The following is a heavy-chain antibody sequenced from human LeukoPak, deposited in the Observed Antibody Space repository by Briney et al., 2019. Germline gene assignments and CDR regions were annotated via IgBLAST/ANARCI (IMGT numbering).Heavy chain of an antibody. CDR3: AKTTGETYKGFFDY. D-gene: IGHD5-24*01. Sequence: GGSLRLSCAASGFTFSNYAMSWVRQAPGKGLEWVSSIRGSGGSTYYADSVKGQFTISRDNSKNTLYLQMNSLRAEDTAVYYCAKTTGETYKGFFDYWGQGTLVTVSS. J-gene: IGHJ4*02. CDR2: IRGSGGST. V-gene: IGHV3-23*01. CDR1: GFTFSNYA.